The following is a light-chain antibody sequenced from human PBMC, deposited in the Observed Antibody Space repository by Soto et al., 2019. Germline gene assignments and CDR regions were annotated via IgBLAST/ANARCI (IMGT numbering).Light chain of an antibody. J-gene: IGKJ4*01. CDR3: QQRSNWTPIT. CDR2: DAS. Sequence: EIVLTQSPATLSLSPGERATLSCRASQSVSSYLAWYQQKPGQAPRLLIYDASNRATGIPARFSGSGSGTDFSLTMSRIETEDFAVYYCQQRSNWTPITFRGSAKVEIK. CDR1: QSVSSY. V-gene: IGKV3-11*01.